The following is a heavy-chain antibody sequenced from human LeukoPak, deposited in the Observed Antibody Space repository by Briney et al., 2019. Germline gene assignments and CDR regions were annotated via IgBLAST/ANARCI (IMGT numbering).Heavy chain of an antibody. Sequence: QPGGSLRLSCAASGYTFRTSEMNWVRQAPGKGLEWVSYISASGSGSTKYYADSVRGRFIISRDNAKNSLYLRMSSLRDEDTAVYYCARVGATHSAFDVWGQGTMVTVSS. CDR1: GYTFRTSE. J-gene: IGHJ3*01. V-gene: IGHV3-48*03. D-gene: IGHD1-26*01. CDR3: ARVGATHSAFDV. CDR2: ISASGSGSTK.